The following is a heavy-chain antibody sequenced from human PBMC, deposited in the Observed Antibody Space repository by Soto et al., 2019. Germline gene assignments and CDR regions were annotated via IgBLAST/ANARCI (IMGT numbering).Heavy chain of an antibody. CDR3: ATGASLPPSRYYGLDI. CDR1: KVTFRSYV. CDR2: ISGSGGAT. Sequence: ELQLLESGGGLVQPGGSLRLSCAASKVTFRSYVMNWVRQAPGKGLEWVAAISGSGGATYYAESVKGRFTVSRDNSKSTLFLQMNSLGAEDPAVYFWATGASLPPSRYYGLDIWGQGTTVTVS. D-gene: IGHD4-17*01. V-gene: IGHV3-23*01. J-gene: IGHJ6*02.